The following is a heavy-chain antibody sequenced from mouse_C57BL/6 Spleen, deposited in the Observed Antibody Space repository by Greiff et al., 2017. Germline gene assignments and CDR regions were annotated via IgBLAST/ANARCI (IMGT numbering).Heavy chain of an antibody. CDR3: AYRQFAY. V-gene: IGHV1-55*01. CDR2: IYPGSGST. CDR1: GYTFTSYW. J-gene: IGHJ3*01. Sequence: QVQLQQPGAELVKPGASVKMSCKASGYTFTSYWITWVKQRPGQGLEWIGDIYPGSGSTNYNEKFKSKATLTVDTPSSTAYMQLSSLTSEDSAVFYCAYRQFAYWGQGTLVTVSA.